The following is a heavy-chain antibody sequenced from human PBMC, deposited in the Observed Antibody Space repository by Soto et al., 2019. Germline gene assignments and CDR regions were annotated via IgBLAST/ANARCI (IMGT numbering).Heavy chain of an antibody. V-gene: IGHV3-23*01. CDR2: ISGSGGST. Sequence: EVQLLESGGGLVQPGGSLRLSCAASGFTFSSYAMSWVRQAPGKGLEWVSAISGSGGSTYYADSVKGRFTISRDNSKNTLYLQMNSLRAEDTAVYYCAKLGGYCSSISCPPDYWGQGTLVTVSS. D-gene: IGHD2-2*01. CDR1: GFTFSSYA. CDR3: AKLGGYCSSISCPPDY. J-gene: IGHJ4*02.